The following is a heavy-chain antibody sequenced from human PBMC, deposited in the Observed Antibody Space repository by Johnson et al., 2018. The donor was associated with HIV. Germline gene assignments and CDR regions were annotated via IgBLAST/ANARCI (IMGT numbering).Heavy chain of an antibody. D-gene: IGHD2-2*01. V-gene: IGHV3-74*01. CDR3: AKDSSPSWRRYDAFDF. CDR2: INSDGSST. Sequence: VQLVESGGGLVQPGGSLRLSCAASGFTFSSYWMHWVRQAPGKGLVWVSRINSDGSSTSYADSVKGRFTISRDNAKNSLYLQMNSLRVEDTALYYCAKDSSPSWRRYDAFDFWGQGTMVTVSS. CDR1: GFTFSSYW. J-gene: IGHJ3*01.